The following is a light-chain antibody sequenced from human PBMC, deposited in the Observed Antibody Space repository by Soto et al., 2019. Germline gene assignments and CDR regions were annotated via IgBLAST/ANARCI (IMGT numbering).Light chain of an antibody. CDR3: TSYTTSSPYLV. V-gene: IGLV2-14*03. Sequence: QSALTQPASVSGSPGQSITVSCTGTGSDVGGYNYVSWYQHHPGKAPKLMIYDVTNRPSGVSNRFSGSKSGNTASLTISGLQAEDEADYYCTSYTTSSPYLVFGGGTKLTV. J-gene: IGLJ3*02. CDR1: GSDVGGYNY. CDR2: DVT.